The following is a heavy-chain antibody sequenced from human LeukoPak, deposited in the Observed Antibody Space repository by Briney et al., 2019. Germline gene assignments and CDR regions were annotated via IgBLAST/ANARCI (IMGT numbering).Heavy chain of an antibody. CDR1: GFTFSSYG. D-gene: IGHD3-16*01. J-gene: IGHJ4*02. V-gene: IGHV3-30*02. Sequence: GGSLRLSCAASGFTFSSYGMHWVRQAPGKGLERVAFIRYDGSNKYYADSVKGRFTISRDNSKNTLYLQMNSLRAEDTAVYYCAKDGEITFGGVMIGYFDYWGQGTLVTVSS. CDR2: IRYDGSNK. CDR3: AKDGEITFGGVMIGYFDY.